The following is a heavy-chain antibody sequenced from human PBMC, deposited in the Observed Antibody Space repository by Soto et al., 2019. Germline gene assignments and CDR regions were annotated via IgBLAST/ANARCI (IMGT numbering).Heavy chain of an antibody. CDR1: GYTFTGYY. CDR2: INPNSGGT. J-gene: IGHJ4*02. D-gene: IGHD3-10*01. CDR3: ARDMVRGPGSYYFDY. V-gene: IGHV1-2*04. Sequence: ASVKVSCKASGYTFTGYYMHWVRQAPGQGLEWMGWINPNSGGTNYAQKFQGWVTMTRDTSISTAYMELSRLRSDDTAVYYCARDMVRGPGSYYFDYWGQGTLVTVSS.